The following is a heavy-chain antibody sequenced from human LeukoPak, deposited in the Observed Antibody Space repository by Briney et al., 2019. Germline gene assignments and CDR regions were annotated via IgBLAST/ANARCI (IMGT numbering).Heavy chain of an antibody. CDR2: IYYSGST. Sequence: SEPLSLTCTVSGGSISSSSYYWGWIRQPPGKGLEWIGSIYYSGSTYYNPSLKSRVTISVDTSKNQFSLKLSSVTAADTAVYYCARDRGKVTMVRGVITGYYYYMDVWGKGTTVTISS. CDR3: ARDRGKVTMVRGVITGYYYYMDV. V-gene: IGHV4-39*07. J-gene: IGHJ6*03. CDR1: GGSISSSSYY. D-gene: IGHD3-10*01.